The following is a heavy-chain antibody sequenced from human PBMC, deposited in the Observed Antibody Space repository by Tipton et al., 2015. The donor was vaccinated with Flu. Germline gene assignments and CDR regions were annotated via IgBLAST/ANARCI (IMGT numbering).Heavy chain of an antibody. CDR2: IRYDGSNSYDGTNK. CDR3: ARRDSSSEIDY. Sequence: GSLRLSCAASGFTFSGYGMHWVRQAPGKGLEWVAFIRYDGSNSYDGTNKYYADSVKGRCTIFRDNSKNTLYLQMNSLTTEDTAVFYCARRDSSSEIDYWGQETLVTVSS. J-gene: IGHJ4*02. CDR1: GFTFSGYG. D-gene: IGHD6-6*01. V-gene: IGHV3-30-5*02.